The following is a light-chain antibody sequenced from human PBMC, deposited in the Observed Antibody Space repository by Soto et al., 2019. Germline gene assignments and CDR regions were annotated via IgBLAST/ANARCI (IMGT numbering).Light chain of an antibody. CDR2: DAS. J-gene: IGKJ1*01. Sequence: EIGWTQSTNTLSLSPGERATLTCMASQSVSSYLAWYQQKPGQAPRLLIYDASNRVTSIPARFSGSGSGTDFTLTISSVEPEDFAVYYCQQHGSSPWLFGQGTKVDIK. CDR1: QSVSSY. V-gene: IGKV3-11*01. CDR3: QQHGSSPWL.